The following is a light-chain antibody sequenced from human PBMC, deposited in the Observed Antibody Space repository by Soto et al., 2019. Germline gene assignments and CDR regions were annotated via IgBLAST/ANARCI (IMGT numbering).Light chain of an antibody. Sequence: QSVLTQPPSVSGAPGQRVTISCTGSSSNIGAGYDVHWYQQLPGTAPKLLIYGNSNRPSGVPDRFSGSKSGTSASRAITGLYAEDDAAYCCLSYDSSLSGWVFGGGTKVTVL. CDR3: LSYDSSLSGWV. CDR2: GNS. J-gene: IGLJ3*02. CDR1: SSNIGAGYD. V-gene: IGLV1-40*01.